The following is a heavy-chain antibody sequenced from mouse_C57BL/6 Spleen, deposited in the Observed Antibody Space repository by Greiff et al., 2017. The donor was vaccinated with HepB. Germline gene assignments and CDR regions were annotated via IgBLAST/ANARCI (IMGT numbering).Heavy chain of an antibody. CDR2: IYPGDGDT. CDR1: GYAFSSSW. V-gene: IGHV1-82*01. J-gene: IGHJ3*01. D-gene: IGHD2-5*01. Sequence: VKLQESGPELVKPGASVKISCKASGYAFSSSWMNWVKQRPGKGLEWIGRIYPGDGDTNYNGKFKGKATLTADKSSSTAYMQLSSLTSEDSAVYFCAYSNYEFAYWGQGTLVTVSA. CDR3: AYSNYEFAY.